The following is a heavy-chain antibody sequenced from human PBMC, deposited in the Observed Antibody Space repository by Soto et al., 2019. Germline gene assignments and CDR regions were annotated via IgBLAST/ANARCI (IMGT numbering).Heavy chain of an antibody. J-gene: IGHJ4*02. CDR1: GGSISSYY. Sequence: SLTCTVSGGSISSYYWSWIRQPPGKGLEWIGYIYYSGITNYNASLKSRVTISVDTSNNQFSLKLSSVTAADTAVYYCARYLALVVYSSSPHKPFDYWGQGTLVTVS. D-gene: IGHD6-6*01. CDR3: ARYLALVVYSSSPHKPFDY. CDR2: IYYSGIT. V-gene: IGHV4-59*08.